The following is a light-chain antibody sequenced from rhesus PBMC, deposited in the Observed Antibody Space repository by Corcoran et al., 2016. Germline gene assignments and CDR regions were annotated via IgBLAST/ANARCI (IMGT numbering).Light chain of an antibody. Sequence: DIQMTQSPSSLSASVGDTVTITCRASQDINNYLAWYQQKQGKAPKPLMFYASNLESGVPSRFSGTGYGTDVILTHSSLPPEDFAIYYCQQRNSSPYSFGQGTKVGIK. CDR3: QQRNSSPYS. J-gene: IGKJ2*01. V-gene: IGKV1S14*01. CDR2: YAS. CDR1: QDINNY.